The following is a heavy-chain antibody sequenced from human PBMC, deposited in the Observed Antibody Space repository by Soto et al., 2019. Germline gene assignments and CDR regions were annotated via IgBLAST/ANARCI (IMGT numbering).Heavy chain of an antibody. CDR2: ISAYNGNT. V-gene: IGHV1-18*04. Sequence: ASVKVSCKASGYTFTSYGISWARQAPGQGLEWMGWISAYNGNTNYAQKLQGRVTMTTNTTTSPAYMELRSLTSADTAGYYCAIAPRKPRPGYWGQGTLVTVSS. CDR3: AIAPRKPRPGY. J-gene: IGHJ4*02. CDR1: GYTFTSYG.